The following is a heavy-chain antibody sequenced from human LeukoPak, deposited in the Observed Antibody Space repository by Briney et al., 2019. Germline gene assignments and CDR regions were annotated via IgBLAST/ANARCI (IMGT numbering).Heavy chain of an antibody. CDR3: AAALQFGELLDPNMDV. CDR1: GFTFTSSA. J-gene: IGHJ6*03. D-gene: IGHD3-10*01. CDR2: IVVGSGNT. V-gene: IGHV1-58*01. Sequence: SVKVSCKASGFTFTSSAVQWVRQARGQRLEWIGWIVVGSGNTNYAQRFQERVTITRDMSTSTAYMELSSLRSEDTAVYYCAAALQFGELLDPNMDVWGKGTTVTVSS.